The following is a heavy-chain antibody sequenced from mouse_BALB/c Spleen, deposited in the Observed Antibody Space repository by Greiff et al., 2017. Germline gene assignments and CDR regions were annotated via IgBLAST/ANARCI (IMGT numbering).Heavy chain of an antibody. CDR2: INPSTGYT. J-gene: IGHJ2*01. CDR1: GYTFTSYW. Sequence: QVQLQQSGAELAKPGASVKMSCKASGYTFTSYWMHWVKQRPGQGLEWIGYINPSTGYTEYNQKFKDKATLTADKSSSTAYMQLSSLTSEDSAVYYCAIYYDYPYYFDYWGQGTTLTVSS. D-gene: IGHD2-4*01. CDR3: AIYYDYPYYFDY. V-gene: IGHV1-7*01.